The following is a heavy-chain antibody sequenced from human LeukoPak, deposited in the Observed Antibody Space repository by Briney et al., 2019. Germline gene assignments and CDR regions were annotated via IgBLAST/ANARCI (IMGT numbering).Heavy chain of an antibody. CDR1: GDSITSYY. CDR3: ASSYFYDGNRYFDY. J-gene: IGHJ4*02. D-gene: IGHD3-22*01. CDR2: IYYTGST. Sequence: SETLSRTCNVSGDSITSYYWNWIRQPPGKGLEWIGYIYYTGSTNSNPSLKSRLTISLDTSKKHFSLKLSSVTAADTAIYYCASSYFYDGNRYFDYWGQGALVTVSS. V-gene: IGHV4-59*08.